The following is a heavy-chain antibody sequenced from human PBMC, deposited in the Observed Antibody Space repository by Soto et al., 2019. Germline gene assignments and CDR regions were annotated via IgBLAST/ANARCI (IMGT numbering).Heavy chain of an antibody. J-gene: IGHJ4*02. CDR3: AKTWGVSPRPRTMVYYFDS. V-gene: IGHV3-23*05. D-gene: IGHD3-10*01. CDR2: IYGRDT. Sequence: EVQLLESGGDLVQPGGSLRLSCVASGFTFSTYAMAWVRQASGRGLEWVSSIYGRDTYYADSVKGRFTISRDNSRSTLYLQMNSLGADDTAVYYCAKTWGVSPRPRTMVYYFDSWGQGTPVTVSS. CDR1: GFTFSTYA.